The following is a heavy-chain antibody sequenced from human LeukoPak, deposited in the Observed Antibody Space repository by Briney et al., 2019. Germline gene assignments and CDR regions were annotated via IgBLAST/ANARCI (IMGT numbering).Heavy chain of an antibody. J-gene: IGHJ4*02. CDR1: GGSISSYF. CDR3: ARKSSGWFFDY. D-gene: IGHD6-19*01. V-gene: IGHV4-4*07. Sequence: SETLSLTCSVSGGSISSYFWSWIRQPAGKGLEWIGRIYTSGSTKYNPSLKSRVSMSVDTSKNQFSLKLNSVTAADTAVYYCARKSSGWFFDYWGQGTLVTVSS. CDR2: IYTSGST.